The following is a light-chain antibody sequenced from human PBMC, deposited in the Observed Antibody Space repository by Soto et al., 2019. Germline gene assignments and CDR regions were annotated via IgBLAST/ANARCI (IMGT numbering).Light chain of an antibody. Sequence: DIQMTQSRSTLPASVGDRVTITCRASQGISSYLAWYQQTKGQPPKILIYAASTLQSGVPLRFRGIRSGTSFTLSISRLQPEDFETYYCQQLLSYPITFGQGTRLEIK. CDR2: AAS. CDR3: QQLLSYPIT. J-gene: IGKJ5*01. V-gene: IGKV1-9*01. CDR1: QGISSY.